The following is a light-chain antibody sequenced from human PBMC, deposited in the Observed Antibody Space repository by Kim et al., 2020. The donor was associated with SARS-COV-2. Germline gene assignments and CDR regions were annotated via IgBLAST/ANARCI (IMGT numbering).Light chain of an antibody. Sequence: SSELTQDPAVSVALGQTVRITCQGDSLRSYYATWYQQKPGQAPILVSYGKNNRPSGIPDRFSGSSSGNTASLTITGTQAGDEADYYCNSRDSNDNGVFGG. V-gene: IGLV3-19*01. CDR2: GKN. CDR3: NSRDSNDNGV. J-gene: IGLJ2*01. CDR1: SLRSYY.